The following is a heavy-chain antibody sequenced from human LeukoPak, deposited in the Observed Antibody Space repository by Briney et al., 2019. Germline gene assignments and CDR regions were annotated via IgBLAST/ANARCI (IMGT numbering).Heavy chain of an antibody. J-gene: IGHJ4*02. V-gene: IGHV1-2*02. CDR1: GYTFTSYG. D-gene: IGHD3-9*01. Sequence: ASVKVSCKASGYTFTSYGISWVRQAPGQGLEWMGWINPNSGGTNYAQKFQGRVTMTRDTSINTAYMELSSLRSEDTAVYYCGKFDGDWGQGTLVTVSS. CDR3: GKFDGD. CDR2: INPNSGGT.